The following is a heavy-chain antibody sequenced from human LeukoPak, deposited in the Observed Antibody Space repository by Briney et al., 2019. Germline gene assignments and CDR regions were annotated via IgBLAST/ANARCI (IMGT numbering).Heavy chain of an antibody. Sequence: PGGSLRLSCAASGFNVSSNYMSWVRQAPGKGLEWVSILYSGGSTYYANSVKGRFTISRDNSKNTLYLQMNSLRPEDTAVYYCARGGALDIWGQGTMLTVSS. J-gene: IGHJ3*02. V-gene: IGHV3-66*02. CDR2: LYSGGST. D-gene: IGHD3-16*01. CDR1: GFNVSSNY. CDR3: ARGGALDI.